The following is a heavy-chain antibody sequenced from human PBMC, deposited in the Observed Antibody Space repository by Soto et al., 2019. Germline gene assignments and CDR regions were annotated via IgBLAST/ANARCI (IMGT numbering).Heavy chain of an antibody. CDR2: TYYRSKWYN. CDR1: GDSVSSNSAA. Sequence: QVQLQQSGPGLVKPSQTLSLTCAISGDSVSSNSAAWNWIRQSPSRGLEWLGRTYYRSKWYNDYAVSVQSRITINPDTSKNQFSLQLNSVPPEDTAVYYCARDWGGRYCSSTSCPSWAFDIWGQGTMVTVSS. D-gene: IGHD2-2*01. V-gene: IGHV6-1*01. J-gene: IGHJ3*02. CDR3: ARDWGGRYCSSTSCPSWAFDI.